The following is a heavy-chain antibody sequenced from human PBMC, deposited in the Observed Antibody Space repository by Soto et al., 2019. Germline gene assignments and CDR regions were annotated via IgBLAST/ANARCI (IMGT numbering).Heavy chain of an antibody. CDR2: IYNSGST. V-gene: IGHV4-59*08. Sequence: WTWIRQPPGKGLEWIGFIYNSGSTHYNPSLRSRVTISVDTSKNQFSLKLRSVTAADTAVYYCASMGYHYGSGSYPLDYWGHGTLVTVSS. J-gene: IGHJ4*01. CDR3: ASMGYHYGSGSYPLDY. D-gene: IGHD3-10*01.